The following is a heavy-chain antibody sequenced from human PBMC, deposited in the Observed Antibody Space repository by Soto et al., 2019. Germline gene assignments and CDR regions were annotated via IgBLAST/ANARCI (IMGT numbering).Heavy chain of an antibody. CDR2: ISGSGGST. V-gene: IGHV3-23*01. D-gene: IGHD6-13*01. CDR1: GFSFSSFA. Sequence: PGGSLRLSCEASGFSFSSFAMNWVRQAPGEGLEWVPAISGSGGSTYYADSVKGRFTISRDNSKNTLYLQMNSLRAEDTAVYYCAKDSRYSSSWFDYWGQGTLVTVSS. CDR3: AKDSRYSSSWFDY. J-gene: IGHJ5*01.